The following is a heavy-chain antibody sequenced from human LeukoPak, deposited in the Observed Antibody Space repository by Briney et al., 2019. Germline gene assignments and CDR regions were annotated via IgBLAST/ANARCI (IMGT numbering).Heavy chain of an antibody. J-gene: IGHJ6*03. CDR3: ARDQDQLVPYYYYYMDV. V-gene: IGHV3-48*04. Sequence: PGGSLRLSCAASGFTFSSYSMNWVRQAPGKGLEWVSYISSSSSTIYYADSVKGRFTISRDNAKNSLYLQMNSLRAEDTAVYYCARDQDQLVPYYYYYMDVWGKGTTVTVSS. D-gene: IGHD6-6*01. CDR2: ISSSSSTI. CDR1: GFTFSSYS.